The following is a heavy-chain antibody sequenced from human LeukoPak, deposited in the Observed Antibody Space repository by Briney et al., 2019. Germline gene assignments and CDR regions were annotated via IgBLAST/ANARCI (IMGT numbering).Heavy chain of an antibody. CDR1: GYSISSDYY. CDR2: IYHSGST. Sequence: SETLSLTCTVSGYSISSDYYWGWIRQPPGKGLEWIGSIYHSGSTYYNPSLKSRVTISVDTSKNQFSLKLSSVTAADTAVYYCARDPLHLGWFDPWGQGTLVTVSS. D-gene: IGHD4/OR15-4a*01. CDR3: ARDPLHLGWFDP. J-gene: IGHJ5*02. V-gene: IGHV4-38-2*02.